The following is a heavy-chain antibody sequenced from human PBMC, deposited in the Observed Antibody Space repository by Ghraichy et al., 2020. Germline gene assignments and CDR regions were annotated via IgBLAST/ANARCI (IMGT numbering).Heavy chain of an antibody. V-gene: IGHV4-31*03. CDR3: ARSGYALDY. CDR2: IYSSGIT. D-gene: IGHD5-12*01. Sequence: SQTLSLTCTVSGGSISGSPHYWSWIRQHPERGLEWIGYIYSSGITYYNPSLKSRVDMSVDTSKNLFSLKLTSVTAADTAVYYCARSGYALDYWGQGTLVSVSS. J-gene: IGHJ4*02. CDR1: GGSISGSPHY.